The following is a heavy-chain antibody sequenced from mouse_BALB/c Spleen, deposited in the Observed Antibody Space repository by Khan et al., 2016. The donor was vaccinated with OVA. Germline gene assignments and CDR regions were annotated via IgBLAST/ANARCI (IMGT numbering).Heavy chain of an antibody. Sequence: EVQLQQSGAELVKPAASLKLSCTASGYNIKDIYIHWVKQRPEKGLERIRRTDPANGNTKYDPKFQGKATITADTSSNTAYLQLSSLTSEDTAVYYGRISTINAWGQGTTLTVSS. J-gene: IGHJ2*01. V-gene: IGHV14-3*02. CDR3: RISTINA. CDR2: TDPANGNT. CDR1: GYNIKDIY.